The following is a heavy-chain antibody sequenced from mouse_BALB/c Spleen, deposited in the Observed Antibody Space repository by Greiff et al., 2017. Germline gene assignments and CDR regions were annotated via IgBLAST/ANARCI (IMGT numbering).Heavy chain of an antibody. CDR3: TRDSGYDWYFDV. CDR2: ISSGSSTI. V-gene: IGHV5-17*03. CDR1: GFTFSSFG. D-gene: IGHD2-2*01. J-gene: IGHJ1*01. Sequence: EVKLVESGGGLVQPGGSRKLSCAASGFTFSSFGMHWVRQAPEKGLEWVAYISSGSSTIYYADTVKGRFTISRNNAKNTLYLQMSSLKSEDTAMYYCTRDSGYDWYFDVWGAGTTVTVSS.